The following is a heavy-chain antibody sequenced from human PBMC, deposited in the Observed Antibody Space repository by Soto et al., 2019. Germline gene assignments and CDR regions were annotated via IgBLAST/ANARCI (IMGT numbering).Heavy chain of an antibody. V-gene: IGHV1-3*01. J-gene: IGHJ4*01. Sequence: ASVKVSCKASGYTFLHYAIHWVRQAPGQRPEWMGLINPASGNTQYSQKFQGRFTITRDTSASTAYMELSSLRSEDTAVYFCSRTGYSTGWYFYFDYCAHGPLVPVSS. CDR1: GYTFLHYA. D-gene: IGHD6-19*01. CDR3: SRTGYSTGWYFYFDY. CDR2: INPASGNT.